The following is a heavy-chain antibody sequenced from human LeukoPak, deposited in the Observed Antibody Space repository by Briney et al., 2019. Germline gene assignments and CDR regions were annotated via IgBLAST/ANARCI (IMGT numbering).Heavy chain of an antibody. Sequence: GGSLRLSCAASRFSLRAYDLIWVRQAPGKGLDWVSIINGGGDIMMYEDSVEGRFTISRDNSKNTFYLQMNSLRVEDTAVYYCAMRDRGYGLDIWGQGTMVTVSS. D-gene: IGHD3-10*01. J-gene: IGHJ3*02. CDR1: RFSLRAYD. V-gene: IGHV3-23*01. CDR2: INGGGDIM. CDR3: AMRDRGYGLDI.